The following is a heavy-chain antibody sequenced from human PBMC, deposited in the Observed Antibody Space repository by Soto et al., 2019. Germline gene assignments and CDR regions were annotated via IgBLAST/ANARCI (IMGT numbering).Heavy chain of an antibody. J-gene: IGHJ4*02. CDR3: ARIKSGYSYGSIIDF. CDR1: GGSISHYY. CDR2: IFYSGST. V-gene: IGHV4-59*01. Sequence: SETLSLTCTVSGGSISHYYWSWIRQPPGKGLEWVGYIFYSGSTNYNPSLKSRVTISVDTSKGQFSLKLRSVTAADTAVYFCARIKSGYSYGSIIDFWGKGTLVTVSS. D-gene: IGHD5-18*01.